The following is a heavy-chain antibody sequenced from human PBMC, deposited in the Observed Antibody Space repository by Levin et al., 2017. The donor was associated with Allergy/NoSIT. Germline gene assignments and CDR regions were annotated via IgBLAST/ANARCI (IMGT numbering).Heavy chain of an antibody. J-gene: IGHJ4*02. CDR2: INPNSGAT. V-gene: IGHV1-2*02. CDR1: GYTFAGYY. D-gene: IGHD6-19*01. Sequence: ASVKVSCKASGYTFAGYYMHWVRQAPGQGLEWMGWINPNSGATNYAQRFQGRVTMTRYTSISAAYMELSRLRSDDTAVYYCAREGSSGLGDYWGQGTLVTVSS. CDR3: AREGSSGLGDY.